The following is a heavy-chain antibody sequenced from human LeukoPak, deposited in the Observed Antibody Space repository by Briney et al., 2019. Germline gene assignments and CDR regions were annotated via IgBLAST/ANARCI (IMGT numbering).Heavy chain of an antibody. CDR3: AREGVWGSYLFDP. J-gene: IGHJ5*02. Sequence: GGSLRLSCAASGFTFSSYAMHWVRQAPGKGLEWVAVISYDGSNKYYADSVKGRFTISRDNAKNTLYLQMNSLRAEDTAVYYCAREGVWGSYLFDPWGQGTLVTVSS. D-gene: IGHD3-16*01. CDR2: ISYDGSNK. V-gene: IGHV3-30*04. CDR1: GFTFSSYA.